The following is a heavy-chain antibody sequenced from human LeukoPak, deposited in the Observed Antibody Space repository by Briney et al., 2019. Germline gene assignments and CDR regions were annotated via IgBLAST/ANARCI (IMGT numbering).Heavy chain of an antibody. CDR3: VRESFSRGDFN. Sequence: GGSLRLSCAASGFIFSSYWMTWVRQAPRKGLEWVATIKYDGNEKFYVNSVTGRFTISRDNAKNSLFLQMNSLTAEDTAVYYCVRESFSRGDFNWGQGALVSVSS. CDR2: IKYDGNEK. D-gene: IGHD7-27*01. CDR1: GFIFSSYW. V-gene: IGHV3-7*01. J-gene: IGHJ4*02.